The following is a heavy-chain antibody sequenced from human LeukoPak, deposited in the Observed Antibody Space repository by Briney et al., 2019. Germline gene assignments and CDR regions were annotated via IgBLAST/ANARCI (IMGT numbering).Heavy chain of an antibody. V-gene: IGHV3-23*01. CDR2: ISHSGGST. Sequence: PGGSLRLSCAASGFTFSSYGMSWVRQAPGKGLEWVSAISHSGGSTYYADSVKGRFTMSRDNSKNTLYLQMNSLRAEDTALYYCAKFTDPYCTATTCYVPDYWGQGTLVTVSS. D-gene: IGHD2-2*01. CDR3: AKFTDPYCTATTCYVPDY. CDR1: GFTFSSYG. J-gene: IGHJ4*02.